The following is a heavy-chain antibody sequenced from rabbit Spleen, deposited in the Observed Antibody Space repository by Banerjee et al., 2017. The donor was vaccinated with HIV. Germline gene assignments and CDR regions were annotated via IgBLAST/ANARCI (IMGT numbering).Heavy chain of an antibody. J-gene: IGHJ4*01. V-gene: IGHV1S45*01. CDR2: IYAGSSGST. CDR3: ARDLTDAIGWNFGW. CDR1: GFSFSSSYW. Sequence: QEQLEESGGDLVKPEGSLTLTCTASGFSFSSSYWICWVRQAPGKGLEWIACIYAGSSGSTYYASWAKGRFTISKTSSTTVTLQVTSLTAADTATYFCARDLTDAIGWNFGWWGPGTLVTVS. D-gene: IGHD4-1*01.